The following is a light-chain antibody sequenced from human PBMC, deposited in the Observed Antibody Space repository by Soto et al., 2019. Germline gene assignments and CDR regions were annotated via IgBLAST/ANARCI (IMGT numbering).Light chain of an antibody. CDR3: QQYGSSPWT. CDR2: GAS. J-gene: IGKJ1*01. CDR1: QSVSSSY. V-gene: IGKV3-20*01. Sequence: EIVLTQSPGTLSLSPGERATLSCRASQSVSSSYLAWYQQKPGQAPRLLIYGASSRATGIPDRFRGSGSGTDFTLTISRLEPEDFAVYYRQQYGSSPWTFGQGTKVEIK.